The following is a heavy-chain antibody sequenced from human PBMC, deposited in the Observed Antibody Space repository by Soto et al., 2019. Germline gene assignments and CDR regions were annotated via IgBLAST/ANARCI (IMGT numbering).Heavy chain of an antibody. D-gene: IGHD2-21*01. J-gene: IGHJ3*02. CDR1: GGSVISSSW. V-gene: IGHV4-4*02. CDR3: ARGSSFRGDFDI. CDR2: IYHAGSP. Sequence: SETLSLTCGVSGGSVISSSWWTWLRQSPGKGLEWIGEIYHAGSPNYNPSFQSRVIISLDKSKNNFSLRLTSVTAADAAIYYCARGSSFRGDFDIWGQGTTVTVSS.